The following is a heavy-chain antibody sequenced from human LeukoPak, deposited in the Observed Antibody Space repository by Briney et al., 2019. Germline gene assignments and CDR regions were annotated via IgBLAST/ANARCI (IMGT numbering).Heavy chain of an antibody. CDR3: ARFGVDYDMDV. CDR2: IHYSGRP. V-gene: IGHV4-59*11. D-gene: IGHD3-16*01. Sequence: PSETLSLTCTVSGGSISGHYWTWIRQPPGKGLEWIGQIHYSGRPDYNPSLKSRVTISVDTSKNQLSLQVTSVTGADTAVYDCARFGVDYDMDVWGQGTTVTVSS. J-gene: IGHJ6*02. CDR1: GGSISGHY.